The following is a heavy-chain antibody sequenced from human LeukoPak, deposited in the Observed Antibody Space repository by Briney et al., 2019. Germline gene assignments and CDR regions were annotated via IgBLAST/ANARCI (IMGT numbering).Heavy chain of an antibody. Sequence: SETLYLTCTVSGGSISSDNYYGGWIRQPQGKGLEWIGSLYYTGSTYYNPSLKSRVTISIDTSKNQSSLKLSPVTASDTAVYYCARQRTASSGWYIDYWGQGTLVTVSS. CDR3: ARQRTASSGWYIDY. D-gene: IGHD6-19*01. CDR1: GGSISSDNYY. CDR2: LYYTGST. V-gene: IGHV4-39*01. J-gene: IGHJ4*02.